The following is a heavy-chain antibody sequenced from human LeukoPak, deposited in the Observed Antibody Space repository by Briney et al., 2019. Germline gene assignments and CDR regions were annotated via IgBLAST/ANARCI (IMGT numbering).Heavy chain of an antibody. CDR3: ARVDYGDPNWFDP. V-gene: IGHV4-59*08. D-gene: IGHD4-17*01. Sequence: PSETLSLTCTVSGGSISSYYWSWIRQPPGKGLEWIGYIYYSGSTNYNPSLKSRVTISVDTSKNQFSLKLSSVTAADTAVYYCARVDYGDPNWFDPWGQGTLVTVSS. J-gene: IGHJ5*02. CDR1: GGSISSYY. CDR2: IYYSGST.